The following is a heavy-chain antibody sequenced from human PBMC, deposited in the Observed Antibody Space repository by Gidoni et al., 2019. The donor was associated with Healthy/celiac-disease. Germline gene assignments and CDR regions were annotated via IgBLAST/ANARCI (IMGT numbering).Heavy chain of an antibody. D-gene: IGHD5-18*01. CDR1: GASISSGGYS. J-gene: IGHJ3*02. V-gene: IGHV4-30-2*01. Sequence: QLQLQESGSGLVKPSQTLSLTCAVSGASISSGGYSWRCIRQPPGKGLEWMGYSYHSGSTYYNPSLKRRVTISVDRSKNQFSLKLSSVTAADTAVYYCARRGYSYGYAFDIWGQGTMVTVSS. CDR3: ARRGYSYGYAFDI. CDR2: SYHSGST.